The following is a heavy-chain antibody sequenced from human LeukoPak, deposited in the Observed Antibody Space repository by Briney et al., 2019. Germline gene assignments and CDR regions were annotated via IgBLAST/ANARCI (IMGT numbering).Heavy chain of an antibody. J-gene: IGHJ5*02. Sequence: SETLSLTCTVSGGSISSGGYYWSWIRQHPGKGLDWIGYIYYSGGTYYNPSLKSRVTISVDTSKNQFSLTLSSVTAADTAVYYCARDYTIHSSSWYHWFDPWGQGTLVTVSS. CDR1: GGSISSGGYY. CDR2: IYYSGGT. V-gene: IGHV4-31*03. CDR3: ARDYTIHSSSWYHWFDP. D-gene: IGHD6-13*01.